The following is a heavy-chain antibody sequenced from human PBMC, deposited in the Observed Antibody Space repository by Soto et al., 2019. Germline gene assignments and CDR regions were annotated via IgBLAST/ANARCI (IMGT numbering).Heavy chain of an antibody. CDR3: AKDRTTVDYHYGMDV. V-gene: IGHV3-23*01. CDR2: ISGGGGST. Sequence: EVQLLESGGGLVQPGGSLSLSCAASGFTFSSYAMTWVRQAPGKGLEWVSGISGGGGSTYYADSVKGRVTISRDNSKNTLFLQMNSLRAEDTAVYYWAKDRTTVDYHYGMDVWGQGTTVTVSS. D-gene: IGHD4-17*01. CDR1: GFTFSSYA. J-gene: IGHJ6*02.